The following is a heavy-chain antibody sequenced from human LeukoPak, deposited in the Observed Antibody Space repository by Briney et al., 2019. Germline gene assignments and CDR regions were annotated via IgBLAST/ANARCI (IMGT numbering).Heavy chain of an antibody. V-gene: IGHV1-2*02. J-gene: IGHJ5*02. CDR1: GYTFIAYY. CDR3: ARDGEQQQYGYWFDP. Sequence: PGASVKVSCKASGYTFIAYYMFWVRQAPGQGLEWMGWINPNSGATGHAQKFQGRVTMTRDTSISTSYMEVTGLRSDDTAVYFCARDGEQQQYGYWFDPWGQGTLVTVSS. CDR2: INPNSGAT. D-gene: IGHD6-13*01.